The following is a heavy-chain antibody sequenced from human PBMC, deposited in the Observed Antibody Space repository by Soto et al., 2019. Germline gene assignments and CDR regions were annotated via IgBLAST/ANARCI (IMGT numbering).Heavy chain of an antibody. D-gene: IGHD6-13*01. CDR3: ARDPAHSSSWYRRGFDY. V-gene: IGHV1-18*04. J-gene: IGHJ4*02. Sequence: ASVKVSCKASGYTFTSYGMSWVRQAPGQGLEWMGWISAYNGNTNYAQKLQGRVTMTTDTSTSTAYMELRSLRSDDTAVYYCARDPAHSSSWYRRGFDYWGQGTLVTVSS. CDR2: ISAYNGNT. CDR1: GYTFTSYG.